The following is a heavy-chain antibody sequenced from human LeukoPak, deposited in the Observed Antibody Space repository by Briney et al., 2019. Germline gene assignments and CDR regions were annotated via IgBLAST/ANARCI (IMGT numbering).Heavy chain of an antibody. CDR1: GFTFSNYW. CDR3: ARSRSGYYEDY. CDR2: IKEDGSEK. V-gene: IGHV3-7*01. J-gene: IGHJ4*02. Sequence: PGGALRLSCAASGFTFSNYWMSWVRQAPGKGLEWVANIKEDGSEKYYVDSVKGRFTISRDNAKNSLSLQVNSLSAEDTAVYYWARSRSGYYEDYWGQGTLVTVSS. D-gene: IGHD3-22*01.